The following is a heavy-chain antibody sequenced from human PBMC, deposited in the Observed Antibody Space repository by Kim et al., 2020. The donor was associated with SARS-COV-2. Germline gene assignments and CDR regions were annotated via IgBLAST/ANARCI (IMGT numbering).Heavy chain of an antibody. V-gene: IGHV6-1*01. J-gene: IGHJ3*02. CDR3: ARDAPGQKAFDI. Sequence: DYAQSVTSRVTSNPDASKNGCSLQLNSVTAEDTAVYYCARDAPGQKAFDIWGQGTMVTVS.